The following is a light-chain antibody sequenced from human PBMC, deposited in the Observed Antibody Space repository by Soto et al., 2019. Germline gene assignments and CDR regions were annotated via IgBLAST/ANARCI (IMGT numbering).Light chain of an antibody. J-gene: IGLJ3*02. V-gene: IGLV2-23*01. CDR3: CSYASSSTYWV. CDR2: EDS. Sequence: QPVLTQPASVSGSPGQSITISCTGTSSDAGSYNFVSWYQQHPGKAPKVMIYEDSKRPSGVSNRFSGSKSGNTASLTISGLQAEDEADYYCCSYASSSTYWVFGGGTKLTVL. CDR1: SSDAGSYNF.